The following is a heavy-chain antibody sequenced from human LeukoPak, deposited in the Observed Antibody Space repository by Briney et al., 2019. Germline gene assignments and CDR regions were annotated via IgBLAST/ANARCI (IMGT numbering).Heavy chain of an antibody. J-gene: IGHJ4*02. CDR2: ISYDGSNK. CDR3: ARDQYDTWSRRGNFDS. D-gene: IGHD3-3*01. Sequence: GGSLRLSCAVSRFTFSDYAMHWVRQAPGKGLEWVAVISYDGSNKYYADSVKGRFTISRDNSQNTLYLQMNTLRAEDTAVYYCARDQYDTWSRRGNFDSWGQGTLVIVSS. CDR1: RFTFSDYA. V-gene: IGHV3-30-3*01.